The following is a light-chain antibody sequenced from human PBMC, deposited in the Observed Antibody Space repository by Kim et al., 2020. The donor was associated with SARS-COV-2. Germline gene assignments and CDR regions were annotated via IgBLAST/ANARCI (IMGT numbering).Light chain of an antibody. CDR3: YSAVDSSWV. CDR1: RPAAIY. V-gene: IGLV3-27*01. J-gene: IGLJ3*02. CDR2: MDR. Sequence: PERPARTACSGDRPAAIYARWFKRKAGQPPGVGIYMDRERKSGIPQRFSASSSGTTVPLTIGVGQVEVEADYYCYSAVDSSWVFGGGTKVTVL.